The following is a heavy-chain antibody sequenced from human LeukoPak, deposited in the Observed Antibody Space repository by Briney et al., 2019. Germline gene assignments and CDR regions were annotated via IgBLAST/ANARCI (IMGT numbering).Heavy chain of an antibody. D-gene: IGHD3-22*01. CDR1: GFTFTSSA. Sequence: GTAVKVSCKASGFTFTSSAMQWVRQARGQRLEWIGWIVVGSGNTNYAQKFQERVTITRDMSTSTANMKLTSLRSEDTAVYYCAADPYYYDSSGYHPPAHYWGQGTLVTVSS. CDR2: IVVGSGNT. CDR3: AADPYYYDSSGYHPPAHY. V-gene: IGHV1-58*02. J-gene: IGHJ4*02.